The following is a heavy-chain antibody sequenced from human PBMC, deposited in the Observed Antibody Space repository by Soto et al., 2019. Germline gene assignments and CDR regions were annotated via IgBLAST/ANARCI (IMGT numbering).Heavy chain of an antibody. CDR2: IDGGKT. D-gene: IGHD1-26*01. J-gene: IGHJ4*02. CDR1: GFTFNNAR. V-gene: IGHV3-15*02. CDR3: TSNAADKVGTLSY. Sequence: EVQLVESGGALVEPGVSLRLSCAASGFTFNNARMSWVRQAPGKGLAWVGRIDGGKTDFAAPVEGTFTFSRDDSRNTLFLQMNSLKTEDKGVYYCTSNAADKVGTLSYWGQGTLVTVSS.